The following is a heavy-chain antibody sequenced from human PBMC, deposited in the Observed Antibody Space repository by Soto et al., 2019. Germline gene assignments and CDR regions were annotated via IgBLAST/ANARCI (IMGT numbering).Heavy chain of an antibody. CDR3: ARELSSGSWYSSRGYYYYGMDV. J-gene: IGHJ6*02. D-gene: IGHD6-13*01. CDR1: GFTFSSYG. V-gene: IGHV3-33*01. CDR2: IWYDGSNK. Sequence: GGSLRLSCAASGFTFSSYGMHWVRQAPGKGLEWVAVIWYDGSNKYYADSVKGRFTISRDNSKNTLYLQMNSLRAEDTAVYYCARELSSGSWYSSRGYYYYGMDVWGQGTTVTVSS.